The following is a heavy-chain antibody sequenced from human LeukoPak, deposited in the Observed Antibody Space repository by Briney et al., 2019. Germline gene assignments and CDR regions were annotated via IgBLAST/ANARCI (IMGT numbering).Heavy chain of an antibody. Sequence: GGSLRLSCEASGFTFDDYGMHWVRQAPGKGLEWVSTISWNSASVGYVDSVKGRFAISRDNAKKTLYLQMNSLRPEDTALYYCAKDYGYSSSWYDYWGQGTLVTVSS. D-gene: IGHD6-13*01. V-gene: IGHV3-9*01. CDR3: AKDYGYSSSWYDY. J-gene: IGHJ4*02. CDR1: GFTFDDYG. CDR2: ISWNSASV.